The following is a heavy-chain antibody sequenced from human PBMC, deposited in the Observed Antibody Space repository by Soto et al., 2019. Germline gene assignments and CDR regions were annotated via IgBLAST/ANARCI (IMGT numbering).Heavy chain of an antibody. V-gene: IGHV3-66*01. CDR2: TYSGGST. CDR3: ARGANRGSGGGYCFDY. Sequence: EVQLVESGGGLVQPGESLRLSCAASGFTVSSNYISWVRQAPGKGLEWVSVTYSGGSTYYADSVKGRFTISRDNSKNTQYLQINSLRAEDTAVDFCARGANRGSGGGYCFDYWGQGTLVTVSS. J-gene: IGHJ4*02. D-gene: IGHD7-27*01. CDR1: GFTVSSNY.